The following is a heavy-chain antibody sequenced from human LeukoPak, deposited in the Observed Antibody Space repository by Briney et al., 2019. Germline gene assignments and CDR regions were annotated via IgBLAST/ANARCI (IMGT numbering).Heavy chain of an antibody. CDR1: GFTFSSYS. Sequence: GGSLRLSCVASGFTFSSYSMNWVRQAPGKGLEWVSSISSSSSYIYYADSVKGRFTISRDNAKNSLYLQMNSLRAEDTAVYYCARPTYCSSTSCYFPDAFDIWGQGTMVTVSS. J-gene: IGHJ3*02. V-gene: IGHV3-21*01. CDR2: ISSSSSYI. D-gene: IGHD2-2*01. CDR3: ARPTYCSSTSCYFPDAFDI.